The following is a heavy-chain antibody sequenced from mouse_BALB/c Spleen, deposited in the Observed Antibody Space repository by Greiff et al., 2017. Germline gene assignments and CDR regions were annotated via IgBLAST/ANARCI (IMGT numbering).Heavy chain of an antibody. D-gene: IGHD2-2*01. CDR1: GFTFSSYA. J-gene: IGHJ2*01. CDR3: ARDPSRYGYDEGYYFDY. CDR2: ISSGGST. Sequence: EVQRVESGGGLVKPGGSLKLSCAASGFTFSSYAMSWVRQTPEKRLEWVASISSGGSTYYPDSVKGRFTISRDNARNILYLQMSSLRSEDTAMYYCARDPSRYGYDEGYYFDYWGQGTTLTVSS. V-gene: IGHV5-6-5*01.